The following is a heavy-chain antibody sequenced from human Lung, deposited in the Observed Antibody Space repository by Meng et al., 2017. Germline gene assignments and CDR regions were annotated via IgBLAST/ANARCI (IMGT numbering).Heavy chain of an antibody. J-gene: IGHJ2*01. CDR2: IYNSGST. CDR3: ARGQKGYFDL. CDR1: GGSISSSNSY. Sequence: QLLLKESGPGLVKPSQHLSLTCTVSGGSISSSNSYWSWIRQPPGKGLEWSGHIYNSGSTYYNPSLKSRITISVDTSKNQFSLKLSSVTAADTAVYYCARGQKGYFDLWGRGTLVTVSS. V-gene: IGHV4-30-4*01.